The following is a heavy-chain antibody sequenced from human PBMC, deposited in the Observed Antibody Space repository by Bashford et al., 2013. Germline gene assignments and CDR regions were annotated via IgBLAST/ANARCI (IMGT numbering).Heavy chain of an antibody. J-gene: IGHJ4*02. D-gene: IGHD3-22*01. V-gene: IGHV2-5*01. CDR2: IDWNDDK. CDR1: GFSLSNARMG. CDR3: AHRTFRLFDSQGFDY. Sequence: SGPTLVKPTETLTLTCTVSGFSLSNARMGVSWIRQPPGKALEWLARIDWNDDKGKSPSLETRLTITKDTSKNQVVLTMTNMDPVDTATYYCAHRTFRLFDSQGFDYWGQGTLVTVSS.